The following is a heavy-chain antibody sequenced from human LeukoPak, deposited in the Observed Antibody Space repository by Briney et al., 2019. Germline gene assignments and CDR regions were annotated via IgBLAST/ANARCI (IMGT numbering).Heavy chain of an antibody. CDR2: ISITSSTI. CDR1: GFTFSSYS. J-gene: IGHJ4*02. V-gene: IGHV3-48*02. CDR3: ARDVRFYFDN. Sequence: PGGSLRLSCAASGFTFSSYSMNWVRQAPGKGLEWVSYISITSSTIYYADSVKGRFTISRDNAKNSLSLQMNSLRHEDTAVYYCARDVRFYFDNWGQGTLVTVSS.